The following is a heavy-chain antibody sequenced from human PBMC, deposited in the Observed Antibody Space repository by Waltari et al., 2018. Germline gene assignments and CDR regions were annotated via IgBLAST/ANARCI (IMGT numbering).Heavy chain of an antibody. CDR3: ARQEIIVEVTGDGFDI. V-gene: IGHV4-34*01. Sequence: QVQLQQWGAGLLKPSETLSLTCAVYGGSFSGYYWSWILPPPGTGLEWIGEISHSGTTKYNPSLKSRVTISLDTSKNQFSLKLSSVTAADTAVYYCARQEIIVEVTGDGFDIWGQGTMVTVSS. D-gene: IGHD2-21*02. J-gene: IGHJ3*02. CDR2: ISHSGTT. CDR1: GGSFSGYY.